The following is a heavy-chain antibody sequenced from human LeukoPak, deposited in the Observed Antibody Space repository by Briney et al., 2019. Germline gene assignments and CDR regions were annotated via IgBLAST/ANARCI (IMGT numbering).Heavy chain of an antibody. D-gene: IGHD6-19*01. V-gene: IGHV1-2*02. J-gene: IGHJ4*02. CDR2: INPNSGGT. Sequence: ASVKVSCKASGHIFTDFTDYYIHWVRQAPGQGLQWMGWINPNSGGTRFAQKLQGRVTMARDTSTNTVYIELSGLTSDDTAVYFCTRVGTGWHFDYWGQGTLVTVSS. CDR3: TRVGTGWHFDY. CDR1: GHIFTDFTDYY.